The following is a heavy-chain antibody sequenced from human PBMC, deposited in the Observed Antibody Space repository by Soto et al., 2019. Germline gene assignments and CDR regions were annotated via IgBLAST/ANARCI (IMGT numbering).Heavy chain of an antibody. V-gene: IGHV4-30-4*01. J-gene: IGHJ5*02. CDR1: GGSISSGDYY. Sequence: QVQLQESGPGLVKPSQTLSLTCTVSGGSISSGDYYWSWIRQPPGKGLEWIGYIYYSGSTYYNPSLKSRVTISVDTSKNQFPLKLSSVTAADTAVYYCARDRGPGEQLVLGWFDPWGQGTLVTVSS. CDR3: ARDRGPGEQLVLGWFDP. D-gene: IGHD6-6*01. CDR2: IYYSGST.